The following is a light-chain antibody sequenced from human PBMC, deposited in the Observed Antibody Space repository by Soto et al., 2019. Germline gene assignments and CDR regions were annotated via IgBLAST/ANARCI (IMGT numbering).Light chain of an antibody. CDR2: DAS. CDR3: QQYNNWPIT. Sequence: EIVLTHSPATLSLSPGEIATLSCRASQSVSSYLAWYQQKPGQAPRLLIYDASNRATGIPARFSGSGSGTDFTLTISSLEPEDFAVYYCQQYNNWPITLGQGTRLEIK. CDR1: QSVSSY. J-gene: IGKJ5*01. V-gene: IGKV3-11*01.